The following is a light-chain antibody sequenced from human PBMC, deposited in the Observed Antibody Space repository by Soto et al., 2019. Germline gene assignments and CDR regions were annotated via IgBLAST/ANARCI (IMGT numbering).Light chain of an antibody. CDR1: QDIRND. Sequence: IQLTQSPSSLSASVGDRVTIICQASQDIRNDLGWYQQKPGKAPKVVIYAASSLQSGVPSRFSGGGSGTDFTLTISSLQPEDFATYYCLQDYNYPFTFGGGTKVDI. J-gene: IGKJ4*01. CDR2: AAS. V-gene: IGKV1-6*01. CDR3: LQDYNYPFT.